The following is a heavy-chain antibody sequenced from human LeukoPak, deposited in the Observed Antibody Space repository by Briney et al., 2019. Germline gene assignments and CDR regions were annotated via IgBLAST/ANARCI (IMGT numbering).Heavy chain of an antibody. V-gene: IGHV4-34*01. CDR1: GGSFSGYY. CDR2: INHSGST. Sequence: SETLSLTCAAYGGSFSGYYWSWIRQPPGKGLEWFGEINHSGSTNYNPSLKSRVTILVDTSKNQFSLKLSSVTAADTAVYYCARGGRIAARLYYFDYWGQGTLVTVSS. CDR3: ARGGRIAARLYYFDY. J-gene: IGHJ4*02. D-gene: IGHD6-6*01.